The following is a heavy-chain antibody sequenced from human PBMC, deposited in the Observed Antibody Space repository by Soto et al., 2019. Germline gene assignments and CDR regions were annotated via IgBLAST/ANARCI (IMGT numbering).Heavy chain of an antibody. V-gene: IGHV4-30-4*01. D-gene: IGHD3-22*01. J-gene: IGHJ4*02. CDR1: GGSISSGDYY. CDR3: ARVNYYDSSGYYLGSRIDY. CDR2: IYYSGST. Sequence: QVQLQESGPGLVKPSQTLSLTCTVSGGSISSGDYYWSWIRQPPGKGLEWIGYIYYSGSTYYNPSLKSRVTISVDTSKNQFSLKLSSVTAADTAVYYCARVNYYDSSGYYLGSRIDYWGQGTLVTVTS.